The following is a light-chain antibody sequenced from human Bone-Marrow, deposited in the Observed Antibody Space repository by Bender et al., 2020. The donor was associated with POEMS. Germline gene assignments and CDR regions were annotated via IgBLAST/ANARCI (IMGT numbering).Light chain of an antibody. J-gene: IGLJ3*02. CDR3: TSYTSSSTLV. V-gene: IGLV2-14*03. Sequence: QSALTQPASVSGSPGQSITISCTGTSSDVGGYDYVSWYQQLPGKAPKFIITNGPSGVSNRFSASKSGNTASLTISGLQAEDEADYYCTSYTSSSTLVFGGGTKLTVL. CDR2: T. CDR1: SSDVGGYDY.